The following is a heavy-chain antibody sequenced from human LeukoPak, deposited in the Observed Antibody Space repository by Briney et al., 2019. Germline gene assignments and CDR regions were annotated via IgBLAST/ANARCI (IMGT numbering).Heavy chain of an antibody. CDR2: IYYSGST. Sequence: TPSETLSLTCAVYGVSFSGYYWSWIRQHPGKGLEWIGYIYYSGSTYYNPSLKSRVTISVDTSKNQFSLKLSSVTAADTAVYYCAREGSGHFDYWGQGTLVTVSS. CDR1: GVSFSGYY. CDR3: AREGSGHFDY. J-gene: IGHJ4*02. D-gene: IGHD2-15*01. V-gene: IGHV4-31*11.